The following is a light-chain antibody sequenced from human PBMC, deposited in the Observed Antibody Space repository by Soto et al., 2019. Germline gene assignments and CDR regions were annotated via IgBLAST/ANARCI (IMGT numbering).Light chain of an antibody. CDR1: ESPNDF. CDR2: NVS. V-gene: IGKV1-39*01. J-gene: IGKJ3*01. Sequence: DIQLTQSPTSLSVSAGDRVIITCRASESPNDFLDWYQQKPGKAPKLLIYNVSTLQTGVPSRFSGRGSGNDVTLTITSLQREDCASYFCQQSFSLPFTFGPGTKVDFK. CDR3: QQSFSLPFT.